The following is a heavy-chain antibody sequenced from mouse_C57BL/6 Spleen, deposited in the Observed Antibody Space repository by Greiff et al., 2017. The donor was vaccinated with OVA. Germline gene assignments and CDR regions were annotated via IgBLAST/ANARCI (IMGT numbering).Heavy chain of an antibody. V-gene: IGHV1-15*01. J-gene: IGHJ3*01. Sequence: QVQLQQSGAELVRPGASVTLSCKASGYTFTDYEMHWVKQTPVHGLEWIGAIDPETGGTDYNQKFKGKAILTADKSSSTAYMELRSLTSEDSAVYYCTDFYYGNSFAYWGQGTLVTVSA. CDR3: TDFYYGNSFAY. D-gene: IGHD2-1*01. CDR2: IDPETGGT. CDR1: GYTFTDYE.